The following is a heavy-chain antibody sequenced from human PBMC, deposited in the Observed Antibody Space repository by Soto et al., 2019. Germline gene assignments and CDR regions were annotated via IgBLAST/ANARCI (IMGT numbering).Heavy chain of an antibody. Sequence: QVLLVQSGAEVKKTGSSVKVSCKASGGTFSIYGFSWVRQAPGQGPEWIGGIIPILTTPNYAQKFHGRVTIVADESTTTVYMELSSLKSEDTAVYYCATSVGIAPTGEDGMDVWGQGTSVTVSS. CDR1: GGTFSIYG. D-gene: IGHD2-8*02. J-gene: IGHJ6*02. CDR3: ATSVGIAPTGEDGMDV. CDR2: IIPILTTP. V-gene: IGHV1-69*01.